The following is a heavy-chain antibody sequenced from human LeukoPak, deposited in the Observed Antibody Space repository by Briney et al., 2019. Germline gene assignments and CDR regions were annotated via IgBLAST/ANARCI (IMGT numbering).Heavy chain of an antibody. CDR1: GYTFTSYG. Sequence: ASAKISCRASGYTFTSYGISWVRQAPGQGLEWMVWISAYNGNTNYSQKLQGRVTMTTDKSTSTASMELRSLRSDATAVSYRARDPLPYCSSTSCHGFGFDPWGQGTLVTVSS. D-gene: IGHD2-2*01. J-gene: IGHJ5*02. V-gene: IGHV1-18*01. CDR2: ISAYNGNT. CDR3: ARDPLPYCSSTSCHGFGFDP.